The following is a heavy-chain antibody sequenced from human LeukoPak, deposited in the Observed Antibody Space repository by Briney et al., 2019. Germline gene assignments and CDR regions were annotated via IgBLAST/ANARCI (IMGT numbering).Heavy chain of an antibody. J-gene: IGHJ4*02. V-gene: IGHV3-23*01. CDR1: GFTFSSYA. CDR2: ISGSGGST. D-gene: IGHD6-19*01. Sequence: GGSLRLSCAASGFTFSSYAMSWVRQAPGKGLEWVSAISGSGGSTYYADSVKGRFTISRDNSKNTLYLQMNSLRAEDTAVYYCARDRSIVVANFDYWGQGTLVTVSP. CDR3: ARDRSIVVANFDY.